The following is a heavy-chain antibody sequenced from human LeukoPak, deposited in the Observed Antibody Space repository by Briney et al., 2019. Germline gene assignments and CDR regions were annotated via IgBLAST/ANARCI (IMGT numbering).Heavy chain of an antibody. Sequence: SGTLSLTCAVSGDSISSGSYYWSWIRQPAGKGLEWIGRISTSGTTNYNPSFKSRVTISVDTSKNQFSLRLSSVTAADTAVYYCARDEGYSGDYYYYYIDIWGKGTTVTISS. CDR2: ISTSGTT. CDR3: ARDEGYSGDYYYYYIDI. CDR1: GDSISSGSYY. V-gene: IGHV4-61*02. D-gene: IGHD3-22*01. J-gene: IGHJ6*03.